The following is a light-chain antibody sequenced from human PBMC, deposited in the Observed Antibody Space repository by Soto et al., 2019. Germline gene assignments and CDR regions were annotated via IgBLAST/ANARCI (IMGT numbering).Light chain of an antibody. CDR1: QMISTY. V-gene: IGKV3-11*01. CDR2: DAS. J-gene: IGKJ5*01. Sequence: EIVLTQSPATLSLSPGERATLSSRASQMISTYLGWYQQKPGQAPRLLIYDASNRATGIPARFSGSGSGTDFTLTISSLEPEDFAVYYCQQRSNWITFGQGTRLEIK. CDR3: QQRSNWIT.